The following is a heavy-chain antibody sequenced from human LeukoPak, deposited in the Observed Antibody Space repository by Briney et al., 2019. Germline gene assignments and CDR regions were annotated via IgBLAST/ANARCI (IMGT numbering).Heavy chain of an antibody. Sequence: ASVKVSCKASGYTFTSFGLSWLRQAPGQGLEWMGWIRTHNGNTHDAQRLKGRVTITTHKHRRTAYKDLRSLRSGDTAVYYCVIRTGSYPYYFVYWGQGTLVTVCS. CDR1: GYTFTSFG. D-gene: IGHD1-26*01. J-gene: IGHJ4*02. CDR2: IRTHNGNT. CDR3: VIRTGSYPYYFVY. V-gene: IGHV1-18*01.